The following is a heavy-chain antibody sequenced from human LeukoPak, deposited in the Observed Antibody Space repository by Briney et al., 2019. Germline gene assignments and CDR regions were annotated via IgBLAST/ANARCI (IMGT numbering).Heavy chain of an antibody. Sequence: GGSLRLSCAVSGLTFSSADMPWVRQTTGKGLEWVSAIGTAGDTYYPVSVKGRFTIFRENAKNSLYLQMNNLRVGDTAAYYCARAPPGGNVVLDSWGQGTLVTVSS. CDR3: ARAPPGGNVVLDS. J-gene: IGHJ4*02. V-gene: IGHV3-13*04. CDR1: GLTFSSAD. CDR2: IGTAGDT. D-gene: IGHD4-23*01.